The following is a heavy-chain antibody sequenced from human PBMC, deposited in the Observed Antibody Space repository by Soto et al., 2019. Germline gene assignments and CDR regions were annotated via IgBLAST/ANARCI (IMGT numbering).Heavy chain of an antibody. J-gene: IGHJ5*02. CDR3: VKVLEDYYELGS. CDR1: GFSFDDYI. V-gene: IGHV3-43*01. D-gene: IGHD3-22*01. CDR2: ISWDGGNR. Sequence: GGSLRLSCAASGFSFDDYIMHWVRQAPGKGLEWVSLISWDGGNRLYADSVKGRFTISRDSRKSSPYLQMNSLRTEDTALYYCVKVLEDYYELGSWGQGTLVTVSS.